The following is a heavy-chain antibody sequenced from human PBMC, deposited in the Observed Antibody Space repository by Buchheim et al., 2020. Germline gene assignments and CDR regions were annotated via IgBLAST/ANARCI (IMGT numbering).Heavy chain of an antibody. D-gene: IGHD6-13*01. J-gene: IGHJ5*02. CDR2: IYYSGST. Sequence: QVQLQESGPGLVKPSETLSLTCTVSGGSISSYYWSWIRQPPGKGLEWIGYIYYSGSTNYNPSLKSRSTISVDTSKNQFSLKLSSVTAADTAVYYCARGYSSSWYASVINWFDPWGQGTL. CDR1: GGSISSYY. CDR3: ARGYSSSWYASVINWFDP. V-gene: IGHV4-59*01.